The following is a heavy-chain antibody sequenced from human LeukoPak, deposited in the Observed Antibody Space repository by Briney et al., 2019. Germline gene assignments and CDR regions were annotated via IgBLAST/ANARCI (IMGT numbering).Heavy chain of an antibody. Sequence: SQTLSLTCTVSGGSLSSGSYYWSWIRQPAGKGLEWIGRIYTSGSTKYNPSLRSRVTISVDTSRNQFSLQLNSVTPEDTAVYYCAREGYSRRGYAFDIWGQGTMVTVSS. CDR2: IYTSGST. CDR3: AREGYSRRGYAFDI. CDR1: GGSLSSGSYY. D-gene: IGHD6-13*01. J-gene: IGHJ3*02. V-gene: IGHV4-61*02.